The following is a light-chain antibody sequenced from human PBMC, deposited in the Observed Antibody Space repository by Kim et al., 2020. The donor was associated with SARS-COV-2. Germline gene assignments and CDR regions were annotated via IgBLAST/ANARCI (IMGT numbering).Light chain of an antibody. CDR1: QSVSSRY. Sequence: PEASATLTCRASQSVSSRYSTWYQQNPGQAPRLLIYGASTRAPAISARFSGSGSGTDSTLTISSLQPEVFAVYYCQQDYNLPTFGQGTKVDIK. V-gene: IGKV3D-7*01. CDR2: GAS. CDR3: QQDYNLPT. J-gene: IGKJ1*01.